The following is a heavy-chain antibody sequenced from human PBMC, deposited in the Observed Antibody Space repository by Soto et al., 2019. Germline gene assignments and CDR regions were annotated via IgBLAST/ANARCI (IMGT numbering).Heavy chain of an antibody. V-gene: IGHV4-59*01. Sequence: PSETPSLTCTVSGSISGYYWSWVRQPPGKRLEWIGYMFHGGTTKYNPSLQSRVTLSLNTARNQFSLSLTSVTAADTALYYCARERKGFGYIEYWGRGALVTVSS. J-gene: IGHJ4*02. D-gene: IGHD2-15*01. CDR3: ARERKGFGYIEY. CDR1: GSISGYY. CDR2: MFHGGTT.